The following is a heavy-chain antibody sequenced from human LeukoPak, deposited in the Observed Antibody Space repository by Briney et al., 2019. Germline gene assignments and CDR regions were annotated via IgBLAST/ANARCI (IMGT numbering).Heavy chain of an antibody. CDR1: GFTVSSNY. J-gene: IGHJ6*02. CDR3: ARVFSLSDWEVVAATLPIYYYYGMDV. V-gene: IGHV3-53*01. Sequence: GGSLRLSCAASGFTVSSNYMSWVRQAPGKGLEWVSVIYSGGSTYYADSVKGRFTISRDNSKNTLYLQMNSLRAEDTAVYYCARVFSLSDWEVVAATLPIYYYYGMDVWGQGTTVTVSS. CDR2: IYSGGST. D-gene: IGHD2-15*01.